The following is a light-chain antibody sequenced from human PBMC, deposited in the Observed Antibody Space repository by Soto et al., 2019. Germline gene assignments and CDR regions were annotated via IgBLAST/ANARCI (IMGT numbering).Light chain of an antibody. V-gene: IGKV1-39*01. CDR3: QQSYNTPRT. J-gene: IGKJ1*01. Sequence: DTQMNPSPSTLSAAVGDRVTITCRASQSISSWLAWYQQKPGKAPKLLIYDASSLESGVPSRFSGSGSGTDFTLTISSLQPEDFATYYCQQSYNTPRTFGQGTKVDIK. CDR1: QSISSW. CDR2: DAS.